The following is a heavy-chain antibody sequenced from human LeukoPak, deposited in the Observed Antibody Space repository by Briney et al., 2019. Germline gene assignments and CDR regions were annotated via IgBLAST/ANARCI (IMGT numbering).Heavy chain of an antibody. D-gene: IGHD3-22*01. V-gene: IGHV4-59*01. CDR1: GDSISSYY. CDR3: ARSRYYYDSSGYYYVFDY. CDR2: IYYSGST. J-gene: IGHJ4*02. Sequence: SETLSLTCTVSGDSISSYYWSWIRQPPGKGLEWIGYIYYSGSTNYNPSLKSRVTISVDTSKNQFSLKLSSVTAADTAVYYCARSRYYYDSSGYYYVFDYWGQGTLVTVSS.